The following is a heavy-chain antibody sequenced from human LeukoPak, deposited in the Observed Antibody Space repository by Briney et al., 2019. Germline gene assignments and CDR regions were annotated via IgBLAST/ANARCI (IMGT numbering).Heavy chain of an antibody. CDR1: GFTFSSYW. J-gene: IGHJ4*02. Sequence: QPGGSLRLSCAASGFTFSSYWMSWVRQAPGKGLEWVANIKQDGSEKYYVDSVKGRFTISRDNAKNSLYLQMNSLRADDTAVYYCARDRKVLRFLEWLLWNPFDYWGQGTLVTVSS. CDR2: IKQDGSEK. V-gene: IGHV3-7*03. CDR3: ARDRKVLRFLEWLLWNPFDY. D-gene: IGHD3-3*01.